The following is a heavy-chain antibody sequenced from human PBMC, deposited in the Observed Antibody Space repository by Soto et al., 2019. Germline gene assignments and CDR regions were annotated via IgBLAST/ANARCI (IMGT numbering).Heavy chain of an antibody. CDR2: IIPYYNTL. J-gene: IGHJ4*02. CDR3: ASGASRWYPYFFDS. Sequence: QAPVVQSGAEVRKPGSSVKLSCKASEGTFNSYAIAWVRQAPEQGLEWMGGIIPYYNTLNYAQKFQDRVTITADDSTNTVYMELSSLRSDDTAVYFCASGASRWYPYFFDSWAQGTLVTVSS. D-gene: IGHD6-13*01. CDR1: EGTFNSYA. V-gene: IGHV1-69*01.